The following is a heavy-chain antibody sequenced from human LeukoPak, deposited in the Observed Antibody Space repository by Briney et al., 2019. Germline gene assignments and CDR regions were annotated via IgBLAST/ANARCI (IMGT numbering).Heavy chain of an antibody. CDR3: ARGSAIGGTIRNDY. J-gene: IGHJ4*02. D-gene: IGHD3-16*01. V-gene: IGHV3-30-3*01. CDR2: ISYDGSNK. Sequence: PGRSLRLSCAASGFTFSSYAMHWVRQAPGKGLEWVAVISYDGSNKYYTDSVKGRFTMSRDNALNSLYLQMNNLRDEDTAVYYCARGSAIGGTIRNDYWGQGTLVTVSS. CDR1: GFTFSSYA.